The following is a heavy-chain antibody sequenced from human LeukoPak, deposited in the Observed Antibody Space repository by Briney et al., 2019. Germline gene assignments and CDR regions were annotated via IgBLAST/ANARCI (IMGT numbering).Heavy chain of an antibody. Sequence: QAGGSLRLSCAASGFTFSTYAMSWFRQAPGKGLEWVSLIGGSDGRTRYADSVKGRFTISRDNAKNTLNLQMDSLRAEDTAVYYCVRGTTDYPGVDYWGRGTLVTVSS. D-gene: IGHD1-1*01. V-gene: IGHV3-23*01. CDR1: GFTFSTYA. CDR2: IGGSDGRT. CDR3: VRGTTDYPGVDY. J-gene: IGHJ4*02.